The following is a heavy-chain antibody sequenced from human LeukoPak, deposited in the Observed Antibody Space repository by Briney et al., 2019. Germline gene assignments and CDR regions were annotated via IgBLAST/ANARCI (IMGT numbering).Heavy chain of an antibody. CDR2: ISYDGSNK. CDR1: GFTFSSYG. D-gene: IGHD2-21*02. Sequence: PGRSLRLSCAASGFTFSSYGMHWARQAPGKGLEWVAVISYDGSNKYYADSVKGRFTISRDNSKNTLYLQMNSLRAEDTAVYYCAKVISRSAYCGGDCYFDYWGQGTLVTVSS. CDR3: AKVISRSAYCGGDCYFDY. V-gene: IGHV3-30*18. J-gene: IGHJ4*02.